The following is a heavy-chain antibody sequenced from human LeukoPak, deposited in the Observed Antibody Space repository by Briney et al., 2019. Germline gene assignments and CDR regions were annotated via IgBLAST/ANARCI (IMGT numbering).Heavy chain of an antibody. CDR1: GGSISSSSFY. CDR2: ISYSGST. V-gene: IGHV4-39*01. CDR3: AIAGSSAYPIFH. J-gene: IGHJ4*02. D-gene: IGHD6-19*01. Sequence: PSETLSLTCTVSGGSISSSSFYWGWIRQPPGKGLEWIGSISYSGSTSYNPSLKSRVTISVDTPKNQFSLKLSSVAAADTAVYSCAIAGSSAYPIFHWGQGTLVTVSS.